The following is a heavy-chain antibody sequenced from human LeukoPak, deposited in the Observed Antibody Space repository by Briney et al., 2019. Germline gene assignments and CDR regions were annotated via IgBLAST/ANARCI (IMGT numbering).Heavy chain of an antibody. Sequence: SETLSLTCAVYGGSFSGYYWSWIRQPPGKGWEGIGEINHSGSTNYNPSLKSRVTISVDTSKNQFSLKLSSVTAADTAVYYCARHPASGDLDYWGQGTLVTVSS. V-gene: IGHV4-34*01. CDR3: ARHPASGDLDY. J-gene: IGHJ4*02. CDR1: GGSFSGYY. CDR2: INHSGST. D-gene: IGHD2-21*01.